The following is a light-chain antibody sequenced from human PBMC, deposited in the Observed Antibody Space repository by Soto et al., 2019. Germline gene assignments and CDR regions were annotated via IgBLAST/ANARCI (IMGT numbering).Light chain of an antibody. CDR1: QSVSSN. Sequence: EIVMRQSPATLSVSPVERVTLSCRASQSVSSNVAWYQQKPSLAPRLLIYGASTRATGIPARFSGSGSGTEFTLTISSLQSEDFAVYYCRQYNNWPPTFGQGTKVEIK. V-gene: IGKV3-15*01. CDR3: RQYNNWPPT. J-gene: IGKJ1*01. CDR2: GAS.